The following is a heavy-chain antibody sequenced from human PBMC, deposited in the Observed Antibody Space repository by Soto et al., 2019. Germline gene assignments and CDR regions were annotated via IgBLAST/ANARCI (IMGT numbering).Heavy chain of an antibody. V-gene: IGHV3-7*01. Sequence: EVQLVESGGGLVQPGGSLRLSCVVSGFTFNTYWMTWIRQAPGKGLEWVANINEDGNKQNYVDSVRGRVTISRDNAKTSLYLQMNSLRVEDTAVYYCATRAGAPADWGQGTLVTVSS. CDR2: INEDGNKQ. D-gene: IGHD6-25*01. CDR3: ATRAGAPAD. CDR1: GFTFNTYW. J-gene: IGHJ4*02.